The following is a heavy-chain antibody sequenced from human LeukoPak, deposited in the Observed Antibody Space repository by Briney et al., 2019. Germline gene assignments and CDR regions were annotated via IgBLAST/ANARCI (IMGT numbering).Heavy chain of an antibody. V-gene: IGHV4-59*08. CDR3: ATLRGSSSAVFAY. CDR1: SGSISSDY. D-gene: IGHD2-2*01. Sequence: SETLSLTCTVSSGSISSDYWSWIRQHPGKGLEWIGYIHYSGATNYSPSLNSRVTISVDTSKNQFPLNLRSVTAADTAVYYCATLRGSSSAVFAYWGQGTLVTVSS. CDR2: IHYSGAT. J-gene: IGHJ4*02.